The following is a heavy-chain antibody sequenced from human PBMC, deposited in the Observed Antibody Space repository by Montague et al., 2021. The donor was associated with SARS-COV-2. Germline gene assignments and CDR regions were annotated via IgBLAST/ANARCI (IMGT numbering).Heavy chain of an antibody. V-gene: IGHV4-61*02. CDR3: ARGDGLGPYTGYAFDI. CDR2: IHTSGST. D-gene: IGHD3-16*01. CDR1: GGSISYGSYF. J-gene: IGHJ3*02. Sequence: TLSLTCTVSGGSISYGSYFWTWIRQPAGKGLEWIGRIHTSGSTNYNPSLKSRVAISIDTSKDQFSLELSSVTPEDTAVYYCARGDGLGPYTGYAFDIWGQGTLVTVSS.